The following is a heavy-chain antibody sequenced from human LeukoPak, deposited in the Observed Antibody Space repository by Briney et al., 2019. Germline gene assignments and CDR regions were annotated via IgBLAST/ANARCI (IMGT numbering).Heavy chain of an antibody. CDR3: ARDLWYYGSGSYYPLSGDFDY. V-gene: IGHV3-21*01. CDR1: GFTFSSHS. CDR2: ISSSSSYI. D-gene: IGHD3-10*01. Sequence: GGSLRLSCAASGFTFSSHSMNWVRQAPGKGLEWVSSISSSSSYIYYADSVKGRFTISRDNAKNSLYLQMNSLRAEDTAVYYCARDLWYYGSGSYYPLSGDFDYWGQGTLVTVSS. J-gene: IGHJ4*02.